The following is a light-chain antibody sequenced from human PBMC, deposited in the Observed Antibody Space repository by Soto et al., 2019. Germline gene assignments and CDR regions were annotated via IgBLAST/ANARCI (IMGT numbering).Light chain of an antibody. CDR1: QSLTTSF. CDR3: QQRSDWPHSLT. V-gene: IGKV3D-20*02. Sequence: EIVMAQSPATLSVSLGERAALSCRAGQSLTTSFIAWYQQKPGQAPRLLIYDTSIRASGIPDRFSGSGSGTDFTLTISSLEPEDFGVYYCQQRSDWPHSLTFGGGTKVDIK. J-gene: IGKJ4*01. CDR2: DTS.